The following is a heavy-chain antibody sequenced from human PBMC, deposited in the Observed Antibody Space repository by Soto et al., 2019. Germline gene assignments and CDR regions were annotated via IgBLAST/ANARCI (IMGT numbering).Heavy chain of an antibody. J-gene: IGHJ2*01. CDR2: ISNSGSDT. CDR3: AQVPGYSYFDL. V-gene: IGHV3-23*01. Sequence: EVQLLESGGGLVQPGGSLILSCAASGFTFSSYAMRWVRQAPGKGLEWVSAISNSGSDTYYADSVKGRFTISRDNSKNTVYLKMNSLRAEDTAVYYCAQVPGYSYFDLWGRGTLVTVSS. CDR1: GFTFSSYA.